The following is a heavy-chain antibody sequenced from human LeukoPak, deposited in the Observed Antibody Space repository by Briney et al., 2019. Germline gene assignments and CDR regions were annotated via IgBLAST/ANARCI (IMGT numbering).Heavy chain of an antibody. J-gene: IGHJ4*02. Sequence: AGGSLRLSCVASGLSFSDAWMNWVRQAPGKGPEWVGRIKNKNDGGTTDYAAPVKGRFTISRDDSKNTLYLQMNSLKTEDTAVYYCTTGNWGPHWGQGTLVTVSS. CDR2: IKNKNDGGTT. CDR1: GLSFSDAW. V-gene: IGHV3-15*07. CDR3: TTGNWGPH. D-gene: IGHD7-27*01.